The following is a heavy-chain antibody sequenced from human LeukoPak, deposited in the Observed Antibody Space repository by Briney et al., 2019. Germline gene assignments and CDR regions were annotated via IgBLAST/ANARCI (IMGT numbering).Heavy chain of an antibody. CDR1: GYSISSGYY. CDR2: IYHSGST. J-gene: IGHJ4*02. CDR3: ARQVGIVPSFDY. D-gene: IGHD6-6*01. V-gene: IGHV4-38-2*02. Sequence: SETLSLTCTVSGYSISSGYYWGWIRQPPGKGLEWIGSIYHSGSTYYNPSLKSRVTISVDTSKNQFSLKLSSVTAADTAVYYCARQVGIVPSFDYWGQGTLVTVSS.